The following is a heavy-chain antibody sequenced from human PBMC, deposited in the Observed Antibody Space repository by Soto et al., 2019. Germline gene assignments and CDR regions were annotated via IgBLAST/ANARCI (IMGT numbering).Heavy chain of an antibody. Sequence: QVQLVQSGAEVKKPGASVKVSCKASGGTFSSYAISWVRQAPGQGLEWMGGIIPIFGTANYAQKFQGRVTITADESTRTAYMELSRLSSQDMAGYYCGRDAGVLYGDYWGQGTLVTVSS. D-gene: IGHD3-10*01. CDR3: GRDAGVLYGDY. CDR2: IIPIFGTA. CDR1: GGTFSSYA. V-gene: IGHV1-69*01. J-gene: IGHJ4*02.